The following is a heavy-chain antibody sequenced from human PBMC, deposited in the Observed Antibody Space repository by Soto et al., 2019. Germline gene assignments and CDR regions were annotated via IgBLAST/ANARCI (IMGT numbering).Heavy chain of an antibody. CDR1: GYNFAGYW. CDR2: IYPSDSDT. J-gene: IGHJ4*02. D-gene: IGHD3-3*01. CDR3: ARGGVSTCTFDY. Sequence: PGEALKISCKGSGYNFAGYWIAWVRQMPGKGLELMGIIYPSDSDTRYRPSFQGQVTISADKSISSAYLQWSSLRASDAAMYYCARGGVSTCTFDYWGQGTQVTV. V-gene: IGHV5-51*01.